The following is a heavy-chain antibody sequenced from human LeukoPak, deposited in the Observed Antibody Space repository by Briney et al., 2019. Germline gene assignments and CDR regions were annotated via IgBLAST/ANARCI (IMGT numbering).Heavy chain of an antibody. J-gene: IGHJ5*02. D-gene: IGHD3-22*01. Sequence: SETLSLTCTVSGGSISSGDYYWSWIRQPPGKGLEWIGYMYYSGSTYYNPSLKSRATISVDTSKNQFSLKLSSVTAAGTAVYYCARPYYYDSRIDPWGQGTLVTVSS. CDR1: GGSISSGDYY. CDR2: MYYSGST. CDR3: ARPYYYDSRIDP. V-gene: IGHV4-30-4*01.